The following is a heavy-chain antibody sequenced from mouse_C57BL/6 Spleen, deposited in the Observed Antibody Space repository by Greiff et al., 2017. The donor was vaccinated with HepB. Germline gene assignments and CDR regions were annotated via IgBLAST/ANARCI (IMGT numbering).Heavy chain of an antibody. CDR1: GFSFTSYG. Sequence: VQLVESGPGLVQPSQSLSITCTVSGFSFTSYGVHWVRQSPGKGLEWLGVICSGGSTDYNAAFISRLSISTDNSKSQVFFKMNSLQADDTAIYYCARNGDWDGSWFAYWGQGTLVTVSA. CDR2: ICSGGST. CDR3: ARNGDWDGSWFAY. D-gene: IGHD4-1*01. V-gene: IGHV2-2*01. J-gene: IGHJ3*01.